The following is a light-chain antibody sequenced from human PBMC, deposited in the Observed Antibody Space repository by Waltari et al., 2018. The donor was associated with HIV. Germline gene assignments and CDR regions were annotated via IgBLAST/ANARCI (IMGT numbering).Light chain of an antibody. Sequence: QSALTQPASVSGSPGQSITISCTGTTRDVGGYNSVSWYPQHPAKAPKLVILDVGNRPSGVSNRFSGSKSGNTASLTISGLQAEDEAYYYCSSYTNSDTVVFGGGTKVTVL. CDR3: SSYTNSDTVV. V-gene: IGLV2-14*03. CDR2: DVG. J-gene: IGLJ2*01. CDR1: TRDVGGYNS.